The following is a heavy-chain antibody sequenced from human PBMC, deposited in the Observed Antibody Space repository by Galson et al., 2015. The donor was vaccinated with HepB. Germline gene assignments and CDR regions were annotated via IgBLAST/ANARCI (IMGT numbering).Heavy chain of an antibody. J-gene: IGHJ4*02. CDR3: ARRRRPRGVVTATQYLYFDY. V-gene: IGHV5-51*01. CDR2: ISPGDSDT. D-gene: IGHD2-21*02. CDR1: GYIFGNYW. Sequence: QSGAEVKKPGESLKISCKGSGYIFGNYWIAWVRQTPERGLEWMGIISPGDSDTRYSPSFQGQVSMSADKSIDTAYLQWSSLRASDTAIYFCARRRRPRGVVTATQYLYFDYWGQGTPLIVSS.